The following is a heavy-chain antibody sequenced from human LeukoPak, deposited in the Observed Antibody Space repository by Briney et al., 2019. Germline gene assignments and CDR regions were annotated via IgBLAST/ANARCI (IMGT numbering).Heavy chain of an antibody. CDR3: ARSRREQWLENDAFDI. J-gene: IGHJ3*02. V-gene: IGHV1-18*01. CDR2: ISAYNDNT. D-gene: IGHD6-19*01. Sequence: ASVKVSCKASGYTITTYVFSWVRQAPGQGLEWMGWISAYNDNTNYAQKLQGRVTMTTDTSTSTAYMELRSLRSDDTAVYHCARSRREQWLENDAFDIWGQGTMVTVSS. CDR1: GYTITTYV.